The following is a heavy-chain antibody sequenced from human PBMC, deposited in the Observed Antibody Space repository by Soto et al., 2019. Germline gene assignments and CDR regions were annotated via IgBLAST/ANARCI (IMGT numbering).Heavy chain of an antibody. J-gene: IGHJ4*02. CDR1: GCSFTTYW. D-gene: IGHD3-22*01. CDR2: IYPGDSDT. V-gene: IGHV5-51*01. CDR3: ARKDSSSAFDY. Sequence: GESLKIYCNVSGCSFTTYWIGWVRQMPGKGLEWMGIIYPGDSDTRYSPSFQGQVTISADKYISTAYLQWSSLKASDTAMYYCARKDSSSAFDYWGQGTLVTVSS.